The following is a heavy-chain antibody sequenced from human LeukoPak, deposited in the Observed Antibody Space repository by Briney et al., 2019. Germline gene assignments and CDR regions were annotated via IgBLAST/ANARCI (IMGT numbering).Heavy chain of an antibody. V-gene: IGHV1-46*01. D-gene: IGHD6-19*01. J-gene: IGHJ4*02. CDR1: GYTFTSYY. CDR3: ARSANIAVAGPFDY. CDR2: INPSGGST. Sequence: ASVKVSCKASGYTFTSYYMHWVRQAPGQGLEWMGIINPSGGSTSYAQKLQGRVTMTTDTSTSTAYMELRSLRSDDTAVYYCARSANIAVAGPFDYWGQGTLVTVSS.